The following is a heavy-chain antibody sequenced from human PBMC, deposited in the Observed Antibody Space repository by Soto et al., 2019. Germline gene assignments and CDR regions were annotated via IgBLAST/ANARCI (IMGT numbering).Heavy chain of an antibody. Sequence: EVQLVESGGGLIQPGGSLRLSCAASGFTVSSNHMSWVRQAPGKGLEWVSVIYSGGSTYYADSVKGRFTISRDNSKNTLYLQMNSLRAEDTAVYYCARVDTDCSGGSCYFDYWGQGALVTVSS. CDR2: IYSGGST. V-gene: IGHV3-53*01. CDR1: GFTVSSNH. D-gene: IGHD2-15*01. CDR3: ARVDTDCSGGSCYFDY. J-gene: IGHJ4*02.